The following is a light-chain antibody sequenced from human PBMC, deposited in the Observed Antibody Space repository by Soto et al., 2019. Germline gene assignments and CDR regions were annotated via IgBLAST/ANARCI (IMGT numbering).Light chain of an antibody. CDR1: QSISSW. CDR2: DAS. Sequence: DIQMTQSPSTLSASVGDRVTITCRASQSISSWLAWYQQKPGKAPKLLIYDASSLESGVPSRFSGSGSGTELTLTISSLQPDDFATSYCQQHNSYSPWTFGQGTKVEIK. CDR3: QQHNSYSPWT. V-gene: IGKV1-5*01. J-gene: IGKJ1*01.